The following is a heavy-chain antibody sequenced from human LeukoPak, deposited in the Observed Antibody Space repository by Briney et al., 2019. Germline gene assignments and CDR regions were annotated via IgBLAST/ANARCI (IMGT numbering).Heavy chain of an antibody. CDR3: ARGPELERFDC. J-gene: IGHJ4*02. CDR2: IIPSFGTT. Sequence: SVKVSCKASGGTFSSYAISWVRQAPGQGLEWMGGIIPSFGTTNHAQKFQGRVTITTDESTSTAYMELSRLRSEDTAVYYCARGPELERFDCRGQGTLVTVSS. D-gene: IGHD1-1*01. CDR1: GGTFSSYA. V-gene: IGHV1-69*05.